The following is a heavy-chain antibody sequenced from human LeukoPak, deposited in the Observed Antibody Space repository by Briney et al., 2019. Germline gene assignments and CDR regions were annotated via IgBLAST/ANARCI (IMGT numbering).Heavy chain of an antibody. CDR1: GFTFSSHE. J-gene: IGHJ4*02. CDR3: VRDVWGDRDSYFDY. D-gene: IGHD2-21*01. V-gene: IGHV3-48*03. Sequence: SGGSLRLSCAASGFTFSSHEMNWVRQAPGKGLEWLSYISNSGGDINYADSVTGRFTMSRDNAKNTLYLQMNSLRAEDTAVYYCVRDVWGDRDSYFDYWGQGTLVTVSS. CDR2: ISNSGGDI.